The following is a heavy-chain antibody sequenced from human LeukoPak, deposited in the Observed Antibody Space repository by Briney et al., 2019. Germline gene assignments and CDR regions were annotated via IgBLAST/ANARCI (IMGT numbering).Heavy chain of an antibody. CDR1: GYSFASYW. J-gene: IGHJ3*02. V-gene: IGHV5-51*01. CDR2: IYPGDSNA. D-gene: IGHD5-12*01. CDR3: ARPHPGLDVFDI. Sequence: GESLKISCKDSGYSFASYWIGLVRQMPGKGLEWMGIIYPGDSNARYSPSFQGQVTISADKSISTAYLQWSSLKASDTAMYYCARPHPGLDVFDIWGQGTMVTVSS.